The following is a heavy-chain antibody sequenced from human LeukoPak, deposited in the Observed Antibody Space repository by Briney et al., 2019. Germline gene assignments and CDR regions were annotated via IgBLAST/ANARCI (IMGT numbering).Heavy chain of an antibody. Sequence: SETLSLTHCLSGRHKHLQQRRYIRQPPGKGLEWVGYVYYSGSTNYNPSLKSRLTISVDTSKNQLSLRLTAVTAADTALYYCARAVLGGHYGVDVWGQGTTVTVSS. D-gene: IGHD3-16*01. CDR3: ARAVLGGHYGVDV. J-gene: IGHJ6*02. V-gene: IGHV4-59*01. CDR1: GRHKHLQ. CDR2: VYYSGST.